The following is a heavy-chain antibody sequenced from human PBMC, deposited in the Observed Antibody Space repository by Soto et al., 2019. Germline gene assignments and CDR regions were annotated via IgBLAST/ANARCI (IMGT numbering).Heavy chain of an antibody. CDR1: GDSVSSNSAA. Sequence: PSQTLSLTCAISGDSVSSNSAAWNWIRQSPSRGLEWLGRTYYRSKWYNDYAVSVKSRITINPDTSKNQFSLQLNSVTPEDTAVYYCARAAIYSYALYSYYYGMDVCGQGTTVTVSS. D-gene: IGHD5-18*01. CDR3: ARAAIYSYALYSYYYGMDV. CDR2: TYYRSKWYN. J-gene: IGHJ6*02. V-gene: IGHV6-1*01.